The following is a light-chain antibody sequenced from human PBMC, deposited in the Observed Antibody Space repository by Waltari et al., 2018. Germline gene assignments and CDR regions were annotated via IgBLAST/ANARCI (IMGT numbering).Light chain of an antibody. CDR3: TSSTFSSPL. J-gene: IGLJ2*01. CDR1: SSNICVYDF. CDR2: DVF. V-gene: IGLV2-14*03. Sequence: QSALTQPASVSGSPGQSITVPCTATSSNICVYDFFSSYQHHPGQAPKLIIYDVFKRPSGVSNRFSGSKSGNTASLSISGLQADDEGDYYCTSSTFSSPLFGGGTKLTVL.